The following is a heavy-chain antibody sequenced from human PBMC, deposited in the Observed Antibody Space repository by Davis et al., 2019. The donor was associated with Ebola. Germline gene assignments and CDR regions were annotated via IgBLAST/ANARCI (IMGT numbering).Heavy chain of an antibody. CDR1: GGSSSGYY. Sequence: SETLSLTCAVYGGSSSGYYWSWIRQHPGKGLEWIGEINHSGSTNYNPSLKSRVTISVDTSKNQFSLKLSSVTAADTAVYYCARVGVVPAAMGEVHYYYGMDVWGQGTTVTVSS. D-gene: IGHD2-2*01. CDR2: INHSGST. CDR3: ARVGVVPAAMGEVHYYYGMDV. J-gene: IGHJ6*02. V-gene: IGHV4-34*01.